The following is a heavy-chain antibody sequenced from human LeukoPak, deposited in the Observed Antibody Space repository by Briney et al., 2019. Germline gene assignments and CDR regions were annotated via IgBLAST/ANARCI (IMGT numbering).Heavy chain of an antibody. Sequence: SQTLSLTCTVSGGSISSGDYYWSWIRQPPGKGLEWIGYIYYSGSTYNNPSLKSRVTISVDTSKNQFSLKLSSVTAADTAVYYCARVARGSGWFYFDYWGQGTLVTVSS. D-gene: IGHD6-19*01. J-gene: IGHJ4*02. CDR2: IYYSGST. CDR1: GGSISSGDYY. CDR3: ARVARGSGWFYFDY. V-gene: IGHV4-30-4*01.